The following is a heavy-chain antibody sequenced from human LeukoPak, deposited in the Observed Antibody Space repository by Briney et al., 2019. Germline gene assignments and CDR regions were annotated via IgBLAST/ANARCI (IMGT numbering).Heavy chain of an antibody. V-gene: IGHV4-59*01. CDR1: GGSISSYY. D-gene: IGHD3-9*01. Sequence: TSETLSLTCTVSGGSISSYYWSWIRQPPGKGLEWIGYSYYSGSTNYNPSLKSRVTISVDTSKNQFSLKLSSVTAADTAVYYCARHDILTGYSLDYWGQGTLVTVSS. J-gene: IGHJ4*02. CDR3: ARHDILTGYSLDY. CDR2: SYYSGST.